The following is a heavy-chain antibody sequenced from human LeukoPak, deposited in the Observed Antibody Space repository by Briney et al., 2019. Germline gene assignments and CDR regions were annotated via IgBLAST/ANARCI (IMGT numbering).Heavy chain of an antibody. CDR1: GFTFSSYS. V-gene: IGHV3-21*01. D-gene: IGHD4-17*01. J-gene: IGHJ3*02. CDR2: ISSSSSYI. CDR3: AREVTTPSPGAFDI. Sequence: GGSLRLSCAASGFTFSSYSMSWVRQAPGKGLEWVSSISSSSSYIYYADSVKGRFTISRDNAKNSLYLQMNSLRAEDTAVYYCAREVTTPSPGAFDIWGQGTMVTVSS.